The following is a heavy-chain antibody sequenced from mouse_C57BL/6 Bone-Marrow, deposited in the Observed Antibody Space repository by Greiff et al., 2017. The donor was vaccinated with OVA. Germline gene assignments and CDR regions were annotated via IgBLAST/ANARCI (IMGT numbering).Heavy chain of an antibody. J-gene: IGHJ4*01. D-gene: IGHD1-1*01. V-gene: IGHV2-9-1*01. Sequence: VKLMESGPGLVAPSQSLSITCTVSGFSLTSYAISWVRQPPGKGLEWLGVIWTGGGTNYNSALKSRLSISKDNSKSQVFLKMNSLQTDDTARYYCARSPYYYGSSYAMDYWGQGTSVTVSS. CDR2: IWTGGGT. CDR1: GFSLTSYA. CDR3: ARSPYYYGSSYAMDY.